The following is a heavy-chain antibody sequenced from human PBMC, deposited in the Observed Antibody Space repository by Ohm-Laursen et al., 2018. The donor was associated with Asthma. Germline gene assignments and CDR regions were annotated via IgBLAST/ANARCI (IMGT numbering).Heavy chain of an antibody. CDR3: ARSTSSLTGFDP. J-gene: IGHJ5*02. CDR1: GGTFSSYA. CDR2: IIPIFGTA. D-gene: IGHD2-2*01. Sequence: GASVKVSCKSSGGTFSSYAISWVRQAPGQGLEWMGGIIPIFGTANYAQKFQGRVTITADESTSTAYMELSSLRSEDTAVYYCARSTSSLTGFDPWGQGTLVTVSS. V-gene: IGHV1-69*13.